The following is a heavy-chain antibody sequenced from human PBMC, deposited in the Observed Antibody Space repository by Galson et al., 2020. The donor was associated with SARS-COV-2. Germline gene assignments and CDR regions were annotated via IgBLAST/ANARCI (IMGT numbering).Heavy chain of an antibody. CDR2: ISAYNGNT. CDR1: GYTFTSYG. V-gene: IGHV1-18*01. D-gene: IGHD3-16*01. Sequence: ASVKVSCKASGYTFTSYGISWVRQAPGQGLEWMGWISAYNGNTNYAQKLQGRVTMTTDTSTSTAYMELRSLRSDDTAVYYWARCVDAGLRLGELLTWGQGTLVTVSS. J-gene: IGHJ5*02. CDR3: ARCVDAGLRLGELLT.